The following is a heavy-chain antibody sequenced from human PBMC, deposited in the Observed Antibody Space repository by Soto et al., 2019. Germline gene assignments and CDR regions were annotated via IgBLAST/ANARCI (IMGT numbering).Heavy chain of an antibody. V-gene: IGHV1-24*01. J-gene: IGHJ4*02. CDR3: ATEMNRYYDSSGYPDY. CDR2: FDPEDGET. Sequence: ASVKVSCKVSGYTLTELSMHWVRQAPGKGLEWMGGFDPEDGETIYAQKFQGRVTMTEDTSTDTAYMELSSLRSEDTAVYYCATEMNRYYDSSGYPDYWGQGTLVTVSS. CDR1: GYTLTELS. D-gene: IGHD3-22*01.